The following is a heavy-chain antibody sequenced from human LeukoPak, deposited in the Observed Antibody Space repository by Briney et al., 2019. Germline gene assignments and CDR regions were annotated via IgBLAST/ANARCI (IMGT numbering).Heavy chain of an antibody. V-gene: IGHV3-21*01. J-gene: IGHJ4*02. CDR3: AVLLYGSGRYFFDY. D-gene: IGHD3-10*01. Sequence: NPGGSLRLSCAASGFTFSSYSMNWVRQAPGKGLEWVSSISSSSSYIYYADSVKGRFTISRDNAKNSLYLQMNSLRAEDTAVYYCAVLLYGSGRYFFDYWGQGTLVTVSS. CDR1: GFTFSSYS. CDR2: ISSSSSYI.